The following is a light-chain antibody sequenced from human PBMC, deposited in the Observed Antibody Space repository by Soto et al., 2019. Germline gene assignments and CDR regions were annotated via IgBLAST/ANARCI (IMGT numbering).Light chain of an antibody. J-gene: IGKJ5*01. CDR3: QQSYSTPIT. V-gene: IGKV1-39*01. CDR2: AAS. Sequence: DIQMTQSPSSLSASVGDRVTMTCRASQSISFYLNWYQRKPGNAAKFLMYAASNLQTGVPSRFSGSGSGTDFTLTINSLQPEDFATYSCQQSYSTPITFGQGTRLEIK. CDR1: QSISFY.